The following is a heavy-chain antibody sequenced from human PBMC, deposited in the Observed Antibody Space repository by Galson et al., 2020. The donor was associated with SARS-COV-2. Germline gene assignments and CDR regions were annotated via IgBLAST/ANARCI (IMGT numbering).Heavy chain of an antibody. D-gene: IGHD3-16*01. V-gene: IGHV1-69*13. CDR2: IIPIFGTA. Sequence: SVKVSCKASGGTFSSYAISWVRQAPGQGLEWMGGIIPIFGTANYAQKFQGRVTITADESTSTAYMELSSLRSEDTAVYYCARDMGGLTDYYYYGMDVWGQGTTVTVSS. J-gene: IGHJ6*02. CDR3: ARDMGGLTDYYYYGMDV. CDR1: GGTFSSYA.